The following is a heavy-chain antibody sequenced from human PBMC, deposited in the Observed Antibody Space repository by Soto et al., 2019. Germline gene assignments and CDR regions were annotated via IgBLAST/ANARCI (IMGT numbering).Heavy chain of an antibody. CDR3: ARGRVDTAMYYYYGMDV. CDR2: IIPIFGTA. Sequence: SVKVSCKASGGTFSSYAISWVRQAPGQGLEWMGGIIPIFGTANYAQKFQGRVTITADESTSTAYMELSSLRSEDTAVYYCARGRVDTAMYYYYGMDVWGQGTTVTVSS. D-gene: IGHD5-18*01. V-gene: IGHV1-69*13. CDR1: GGTFSSYA. J-gene: IGHJ6*02.